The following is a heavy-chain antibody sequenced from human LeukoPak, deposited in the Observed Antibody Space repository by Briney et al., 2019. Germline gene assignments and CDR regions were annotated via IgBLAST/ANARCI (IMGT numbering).Heavy chain of an antibody. V-gene: IGHV3-9*01. CDR1: GFTFSSYS. CDR2: ISWNSGSI. J-gene: IGHJ3*02. D-gene: IGHD1-26*01. Sequence: GGSLRLSCAASGFTFSSYSMNWVRQAPGKGLEWVSGISWNSGSIGYADSVKGRLTISRDNAKNSLYLQMNSLRAEDTALYYCAKDSVEWDLLGAFDIWGQGTMVTVSS. CDR3: AKDSVEWDLLGAFDI.